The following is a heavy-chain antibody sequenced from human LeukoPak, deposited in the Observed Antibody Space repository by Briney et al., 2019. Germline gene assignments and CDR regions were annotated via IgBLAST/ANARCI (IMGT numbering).Heavy chain of an antibody. J-gene: IGHJ4*02. CDR3: ARDIRPRYSSGWYVVGY. CDR1: GFTFSSYS. Sequence: GGSLRLSCAASGFTFSSYSMNWVRQAPGKGLEWVSYISSSSSTIYYADSVKGRFTISRDNAKNSLYLQMNSLRAEDTAVYYCARDIRPRYSSGWYVVGYWGQGTLVTVSS. D-gene: IGHD6-19*01. CDR2: ISSSSSTI. V-gene: IGHV3-48*04.